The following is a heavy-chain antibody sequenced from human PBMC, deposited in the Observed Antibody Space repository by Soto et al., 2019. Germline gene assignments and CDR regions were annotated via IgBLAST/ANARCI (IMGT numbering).Heavy chain of an antibody. CDR3: ARGPRDILTGYYLDP. Sequence: QVQLQESGPGLVKPSETLSLTCTVSGGSISSYYWSWIRQSPGKGLEWIGYIYHSGSTNYNPTLMTRITIPRDTSQNQFSLTLTSVTAADTAVYYCARGPRDILTGYYLDPWGQGTLVTVSS. D-gene: IGHD3-9*01. CDR2: IYHSGST. V-gene: IGHV4-59*01. J-gene: IGHJ5*02. CDR1: GGSISSYY.